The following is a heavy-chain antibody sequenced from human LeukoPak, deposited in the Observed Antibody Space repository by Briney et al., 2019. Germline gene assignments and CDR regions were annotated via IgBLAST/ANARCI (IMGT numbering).Heavy chain of an antibody. CDR3: ARVYYYDSSGYHYYFDY. CDR1: GYTFTSYY. CDR2: INPSGGSR. J-gene: IGHJ4*02. V-gene: IGHV1-46*01. D-gene: IGHD3-22*01. Sequence: ASVKVSCKASGYTFTSYYMHWVRQAPGQGLEWMGIINPSGGSRSYAQKFQGRVTMTRDTSTSTVYMELSSLRSEDTAVYYCARVYYYDSSGYHYYFDYWGQGTLVTVSS.